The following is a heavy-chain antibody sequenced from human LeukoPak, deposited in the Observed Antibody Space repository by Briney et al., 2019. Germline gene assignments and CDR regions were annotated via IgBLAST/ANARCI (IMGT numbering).Heavy chain of an antibody. D-gene: IGHD1-26*01. CDR3: ATASGTYTSTY. J-gene: IGHJ4*02. V-gene: IGHV3-33*08. Sequence: PGGSLRLSCAASGFTFSSYGMHWVRQAPGKGLEWVAVIWYGGSNKYYADSVKGRFTISRDNSKNTLYLQLNSLRAEDTAVYYCATASGTYTSTYWGQGTLVTVSS. CDR1: GFTFSSYG. CDR2: IWYGGSNK.